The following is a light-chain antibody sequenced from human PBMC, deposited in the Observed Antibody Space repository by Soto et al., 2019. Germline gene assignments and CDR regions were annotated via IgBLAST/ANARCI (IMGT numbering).Light chain of an antibody. CDR2: EAS. Sequence: DIQMTQPPSTLSASVGDRVTITCRASQSVGKWLAWYQQKPGKAPKVLISEASGLERGVPPRFSGSGSGTEFTLTISSLQPDDFATYFCQQYDTYLWTFGQGTTVEIK. CDR1: QSVGKW. CDR3: QQYDTYLWT. J-gene: IGKJ1*01. V-gene: IGKV1-5*01.